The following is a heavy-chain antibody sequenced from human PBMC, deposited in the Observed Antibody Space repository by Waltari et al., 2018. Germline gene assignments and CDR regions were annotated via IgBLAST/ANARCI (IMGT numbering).Heavy chain of an antibody. D-gene: IGHD1-26*01. V-gene: IGHV1-69*04. CDR2: IIPSLGIA. J-gene: IGHJ1*01. CDR3: AGARWELPGSEYFQH. CDR1: GGTFSSYA. Sequence: QVQLVQSGAEVKKPGSSVKVSCKASGGTFSSYAISWVRQAPGQGLEWMGGIIPSLGIANYAQKFQGRVTITADESTSTAYMELSSLRSEDTAVYYCAGARWELPGSEYFQHWGQGTLVTVSS.